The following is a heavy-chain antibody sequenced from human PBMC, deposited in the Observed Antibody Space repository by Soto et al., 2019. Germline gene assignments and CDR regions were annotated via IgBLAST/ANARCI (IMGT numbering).Heavy chain of an antibody. CDR2: ISPSGSP. Sequence: QVQLQESGSRLVRPSQTLSLTCSVSRGSVSSGGYSWSWIRQAPGKGLEWIGFISPSGSPAYNPSLKSRVSISVDTSNNQISLDLSSVTAADTAVYYCTRGVLAWGPGTLVAVSS. V-gene: IGHV4-30-2*01. CDR3: TRGVLA. J-gene: IGHJ5*02. CDR1: RGSVSSGGYS. D-gene: IGHD2-8*01.